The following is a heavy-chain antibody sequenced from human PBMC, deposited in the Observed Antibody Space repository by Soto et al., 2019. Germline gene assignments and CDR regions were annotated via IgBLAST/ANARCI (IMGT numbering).Heavy chain of an antibody. J-gene: IGHJ5*02. CDR2: INTDGSKT. D-gene: IGHD5-12*01. CDR3: ATVATNSYNWLDP. CDR1: GFTFSTFW. V-gene: IGHV3-74*01. Sequence: EVQLVESGGTLVQPGGSLRLSCAASGFTFSTFWMHWVRQAPGKGLVWVSRINTDGSKTTYAASVKVRFTISRDNAKNTVYLQMESLRAEDTAVYYCATVATNSYNWLDPWGQGTLVTVSS.